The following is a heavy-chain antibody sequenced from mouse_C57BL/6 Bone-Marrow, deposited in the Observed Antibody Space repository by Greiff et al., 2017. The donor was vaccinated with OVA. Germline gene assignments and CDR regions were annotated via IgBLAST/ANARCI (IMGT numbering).Heavy chain of an antibody. CDR1: GYTFTSYW. J-gene: IGHJ4*01. CDR3: ARQSGWLLRYYAMDY. V-gene: IGHV1-74*01. Sequence: QVHVKQSGAELVKPGASVKVSCKASGYTFTSYWMHWVKQRPGQGLEWIGRIHPSDSDTNYNQKFKGKATLTVDKSSSTAYMQLSSLTSEDSAVYYCARQSGWLLRYYAMDYWGQGTSVTVSS. CDR2: IHPSDSDT. D-gene: IGHD2-3*01.